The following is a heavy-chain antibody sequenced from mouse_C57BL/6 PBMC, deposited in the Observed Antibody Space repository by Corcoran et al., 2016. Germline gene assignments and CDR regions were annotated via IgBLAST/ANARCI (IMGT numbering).Heavy chain of an antibody. V-gene: IGHV9-3*01. CDR2: INTYSGVP. Sequence: QIQLVQSGPELKKPGETVKISCKASGYTFTTYGMSWVKQAPGKGLKWMGWINTYSGVPTYADDFKGRFAFSLETSASTAYLQINNLKNEDTATYFCARQGAYYSNYGYFDYWGQGTTLTVSS. J-gene: IGHJ2*01. CDR3: ARQGAYYSNYGYFDY. CDR1: GYTFTTYG. D-gene: IGHD2-5*01.